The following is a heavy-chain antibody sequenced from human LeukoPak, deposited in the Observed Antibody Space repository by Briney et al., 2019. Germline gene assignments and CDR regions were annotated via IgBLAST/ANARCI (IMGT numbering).Heavy chain of an antibody. V-gene: IGHV4-38-2*01. D-gene: IGHD6-13*01. CDR2: IYHSGST. CDR3: ARHSGMAAGDY. Sequence: SETLSLTCAVSGYSISSGYYWGWIRQPPGKGLEWIGTIYHSGSTYYNPSLKSRVTISVDTSKNQFSLKLSSATAADTAVYYCARHSGMAAGDYWGQGTLVTVSS. J-gene: IGHJ4*02. CDR1: GYSISSGYY.